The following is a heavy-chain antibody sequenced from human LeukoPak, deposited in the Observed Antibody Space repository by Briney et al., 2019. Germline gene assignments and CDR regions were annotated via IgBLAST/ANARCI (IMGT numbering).Heavy chain of an antibody. V-gene: IGHV3-21*01. CDR3: ARGGFYDYVWGSYRIDY. D-gene: IGHD3-16*02. CDR1: GFTFSSYS. Sequence: GGSLRLSCAASGFTFSSYSMNWVRQAPGKGREWVSSISSSSSYIYHAYSVKGRFTISRDNAKNSLYMQMNSLRAEDTAVYYCARGGFYDYVWGSYRIDYWGQGTLVTVSS. J-gene: IGHJ4*02. CDR2: ISSSSSYI.